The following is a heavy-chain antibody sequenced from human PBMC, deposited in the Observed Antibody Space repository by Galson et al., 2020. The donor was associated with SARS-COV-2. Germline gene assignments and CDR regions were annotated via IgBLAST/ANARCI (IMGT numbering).Heavy chain of an antibody. CDR2: ISADNGNT. CDR3: ARDPNIVVLRGDMFWDFDY. CDR1: GYTFTSYG. D-gene: IGHD2-2*01. V-gene: IGHV1-18*04. Sequence: ASVKVSCKASGYTFTSYGISWVRQAPGQGLEWMGWISADNGNTNYAQKLQGRVTMTTDTSTSTAYMELRSLRSDDTAVYYCARDPNIVVLRGDMFWDFDYWGQGTLVTVSS. J-gene: IGHJ4*02.